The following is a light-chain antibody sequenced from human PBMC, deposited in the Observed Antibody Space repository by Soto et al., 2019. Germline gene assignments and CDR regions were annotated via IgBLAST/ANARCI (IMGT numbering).Light chain of an antibody. V-gene: IGLV2-23*01. CDR2: EGS. CDR3: CSYAGSSTYVL. Sequence: QSALTQPASVSGSPGQSITISCTGTSSDVGSDNLVSWYQQHPGKAPKLMIYEGSKRPSGVSNRFSGSKSGNTASLTISGLQAEDEADYYCCSYAGSSTYVLFGGGTKLTVL. CDR1: SSDVGSDNL. J-gene: IGLJ2*01.